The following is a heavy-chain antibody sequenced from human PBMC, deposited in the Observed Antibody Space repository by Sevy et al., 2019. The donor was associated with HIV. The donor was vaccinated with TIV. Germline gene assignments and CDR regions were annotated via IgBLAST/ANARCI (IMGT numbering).Heavy chain of an antibody. CDR2: INPKSGGT. CDR3: ARAGGWIGGSYTADI. J-gene: IGHJ3*02. Sequence: ASVKVSCKASGYTFDGSYIHWVRQAPGQGLEWMGRINPKSGGTNFAQQFQGRVTMTRDTSISTAYMELSRLRFDDTVVYFCARAGGWIGGSYTADIWGQGTMVTVSS. CDR1: GYTFDGSY. V-gene: IGHV1-2*05. D-gene: IGHD3-16*01.